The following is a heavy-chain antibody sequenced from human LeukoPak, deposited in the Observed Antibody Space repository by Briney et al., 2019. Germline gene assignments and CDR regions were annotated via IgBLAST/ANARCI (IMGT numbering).Heavy chain of an antibody. V-gene: IGHV5-51*01. CDR1: GYMFINYW. CDR2: VCGGDSET. CDR3: ARLGSGYHYNHYYGLDV. Sequence: PGESLKISCKGSGYMFINYWIAWVRQKPGKGLEWMGIVCGGDSETRYSPSFQGQVTMSADRSTSTAYLQWSSLTASDSAMYYCARLGSGYHYNHYYGLDVWGQGTTVTVS. J-gene: IGHJ6*02. D-gene: IGHD5-12*01.